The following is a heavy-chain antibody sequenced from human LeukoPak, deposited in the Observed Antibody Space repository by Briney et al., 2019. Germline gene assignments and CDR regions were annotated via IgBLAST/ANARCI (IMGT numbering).Heavy chain of an antibody. V-gene: IGHV3-30-3*01. CDR3: ARDHGVSSWYPEYFQH. J-gene: IGHJ1*01. Sequence: PGGSLRLSCAASGFTFSSYAMHWVRQAPGKGLEWVAVISYDGSNKYYADSVKGRFTISRDNSKNTLYLQMNSLRAEDTAVYYCARDHGVSSWYPEYFQHWGQGTLVTVSP. D-gene: IGHD6-13*01. CDR1: GFTFSSYA. CDR2: ISYDGSNK.